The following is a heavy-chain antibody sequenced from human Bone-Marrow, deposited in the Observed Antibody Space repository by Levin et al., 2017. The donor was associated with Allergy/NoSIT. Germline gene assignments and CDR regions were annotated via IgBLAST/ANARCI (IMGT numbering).Heavy chain of an antibody. CDR1: GYFISSGYY. CDR3: ARVGAVALTGAIDH. Sequence: PGGSLRLSCAVSGYFISSGYYWGWIRQPPGMGLEWIGSIFHSGRTDYNTSLKSRVTISVDTSKNQFSLNLRSVTAADTAVYYCARVGAVALTGAIDHWGQGSLVIVSS. CDR2: IFHSGRT. J-gene: IGHJ4*02. D-gene: IGHD6-19*01. V-gene: IGHV4-38-2*01.